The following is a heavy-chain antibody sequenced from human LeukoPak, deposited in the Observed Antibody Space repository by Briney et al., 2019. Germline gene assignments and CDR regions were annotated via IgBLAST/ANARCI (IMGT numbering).Heavy chain of an antibody. J-gene: IGHJ4*02. CDR2: IYTSGST. CDR3: ARADPYSSSWYSFDY. V-gene: IGHV4-4*07. Sequence: SETLSLTCTVSGGSVSGDYWSWIRQPAGKGLEWIGRIYTSGSTNYNPSLKSRVTMSVDTSKNQFSLKLSSVTAADTAVYYCARADPYSSSWYSFDYWGQGTLVTVSS. CDR1: GGSVSGDY. D-gene: IGHD6-13*01.